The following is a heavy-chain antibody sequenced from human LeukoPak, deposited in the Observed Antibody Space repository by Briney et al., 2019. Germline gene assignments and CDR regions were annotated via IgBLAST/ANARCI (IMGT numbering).Heavy chain of an antibody. Sequence: PSETLSLTCTVSSGSFRTYYWSWIRQPPGKGLEWIGYIFYNEGTGYNPSLKSRVTISVDTSNNQLSLKVNSVTAADTAVYYCARLRRGGRDYYGSGSYYNNYYYMDVWGKGTTVTISS. CDR1: SGSFRTYY. CDR3: ARLRRGGRDYYGSGSYYNNYYYMDV. CDR2: IFYNEGT. V-gene: IGHV4-59*01. D-gene: IGHD3-10*01. J-gene: IGHJ6*03.